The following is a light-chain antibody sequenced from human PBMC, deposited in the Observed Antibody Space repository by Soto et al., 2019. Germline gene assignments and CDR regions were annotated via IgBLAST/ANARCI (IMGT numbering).Light chain of an antibody. V-gene: IGLV2-14*01. CDR3: TSYTSGRTPYV. J-gene: IGLJ1*01. CDR2: EVS. CDR1: SSDVGGYTY. Sequence: QSALTQPASVSGSPGQSITISCTGTSSDVGGYTYVSWYQQRPGKAPELMIFEVSNRPSGVSNRFSGSKSGNTASLTISGLQAEDEADYYCTSYTSGRTPYVFGTGTKVTVL.